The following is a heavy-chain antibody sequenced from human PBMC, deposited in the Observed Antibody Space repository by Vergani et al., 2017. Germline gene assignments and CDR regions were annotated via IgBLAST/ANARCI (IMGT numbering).Heavy chain of an antibody. V-gene: IGHV4-38-2*01. CDR1: GYSISSGYY. CDR2: NYHSGST. Sequence: QVQLQESGPGLVKPSETLSLTCAVSGYSISSGYYWGWIRQPPGKGLGWIGSNYHSGSTYYNPSLKSRVTISVDTSKNQFSLKLSSVTAADTAVYYCARGRGYSYAHNWFDPWGQGTLVTVSS. CDR3: ARGRGYSYAHNWFDP. D-gene: IGHD5-18*01. J-gene: IGHJ5*02.